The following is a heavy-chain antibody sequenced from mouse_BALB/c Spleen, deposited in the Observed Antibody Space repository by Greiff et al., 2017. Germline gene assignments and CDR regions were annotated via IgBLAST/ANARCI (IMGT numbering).Heavy chain of an antibody. CDR1: GYTFTSYW. J-gene: IGHJ1*01. V-gene: IGHV1-87*01. CDR3: ARSYYYGSSYFWYFDV. D-gene: IGHD1-1*01. CDR2: IYPGDGDT. Sequence: VHLVESGAELARPGASVKLSCKASGYTFTSYWMQWVKQRPGQGLEWIGAIYPGDGDTRYTQKFKGKATLTTDKSSSTAYMQLSSLASEDSAVYYCARSYYYGSSYFWYFDVWGAGTTVTVSS.